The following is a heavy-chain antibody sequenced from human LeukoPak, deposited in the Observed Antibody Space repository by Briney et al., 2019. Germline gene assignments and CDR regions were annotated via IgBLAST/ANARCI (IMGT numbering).Heavy chain of an antibody. D-gene: IGHD3-3*01. Sequence: AGGSLRLSCAASGFTFSSYAMSWVRQAPGKGLEWVSAISGSGGSTYYADSVKGRFTISRDNSKNTPYLQMNSLRAEDTAVYYCAKVGSYAFWSGYDYWGQGTLVPVSS. CDR3: AKVGSYAFWSGYDY. J-gene: IGHJ4*02. V-gene: IGHV3-23*01. CDR2: ISGSGGST. CDR1: GFTFSSYA.